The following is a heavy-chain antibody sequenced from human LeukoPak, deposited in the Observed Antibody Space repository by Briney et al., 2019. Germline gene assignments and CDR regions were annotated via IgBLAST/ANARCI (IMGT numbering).Heavy chain of an antibody. CDR2: IYYSGST. Sequence: PSETLSLTCTVSGGSISSYHWSWIRQPPGKGLEWIGYIYYSGSTNYNPSFKSRVTISVDTSKNQFSLKLSSVTAADTALYYCARRRRYYFDYWGQGTLVTVSS. J-gene: IGHJ4*02. CDR1: GGSISSYH. V-gene: IGHV4-59*01. CDR3: ARRRRYYFDY.